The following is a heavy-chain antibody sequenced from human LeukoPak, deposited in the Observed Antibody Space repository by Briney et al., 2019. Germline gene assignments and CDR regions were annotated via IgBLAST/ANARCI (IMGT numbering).Heavy chain of an antibody. CDR3: ATAFLVRGVIGFDY. V-gene: IGHV1-24*01. J-gene: IGHJ4*02. Sequence: ASVKVSCKVSGYTLTELSMHWVRQAPGKGLEWMGGFDPEDGETIYAQKFQGRVTMTEDTSTDTAYMELSSLRSEDTAVYYCATAFLVRGVIGFDYWGQGTLVTVSS. D-gene: IGHD3-10*01. CDR1: GYTLTELS. CDR2: FDPEDGET.